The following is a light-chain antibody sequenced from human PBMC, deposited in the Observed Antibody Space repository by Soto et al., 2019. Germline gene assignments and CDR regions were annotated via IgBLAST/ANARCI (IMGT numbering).Light chain of an antibody. J-gene: IGLJ2*01. CDR2: RNN. CDR3: AAWDDSLSGVV. Sequence: QSVLTQPPSASGTPGQRVTISCSGSSSNIGSNYVYWYQQLPGTAPKLLIYRNNQRPSGVPDRFSGSKSGTSASLAISGLPSEDGADYYCAAWDDSLSGVVFGGGTKLTVL. CDR1: SSNIGSNY. V-gene: IGLV1-47*01.